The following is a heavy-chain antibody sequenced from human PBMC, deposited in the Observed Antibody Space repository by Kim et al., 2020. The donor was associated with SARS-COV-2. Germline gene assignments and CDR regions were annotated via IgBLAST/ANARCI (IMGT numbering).Heavy chain of an antibody. CDR2: ISYDGSNE. Sequence: GGSLRLSCAASGFTFRNYGMHWVRQAPGKRLEWVTVISYDGSNEYYADSVKGRFTMSRDTSKNILYLHMNSLRPVDTAVYYCATGGYGGFGSWGQGTLVT. CDR1: GFTFRNYG. V-gene: IGHV3-30*03. D-gene: IGHD5-12*01. J-gene: IGHJ4*02. CDR3: ATGGYGGFGS.